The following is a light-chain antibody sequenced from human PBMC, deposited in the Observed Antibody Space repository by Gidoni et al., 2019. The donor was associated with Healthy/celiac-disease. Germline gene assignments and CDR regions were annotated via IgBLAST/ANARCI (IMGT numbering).Light chain of an antibody. CDR3: CSYAGSSTDVV. J-gene: IGLJ2*01. Sequence: QSALTQPASVSGSPGPSITISCTGTSSDVGSYNLVSLYPHHSGKAPKLMIYEGSKRPSGVSNRFSVSKSGNTASLTISGLQAEDEAYYYCCSYAGSSTDVVFGGGTKLTVL. V-gene: IGLV2-23*01. CDR1: SSDVGSYNL. CDR2: EGS.